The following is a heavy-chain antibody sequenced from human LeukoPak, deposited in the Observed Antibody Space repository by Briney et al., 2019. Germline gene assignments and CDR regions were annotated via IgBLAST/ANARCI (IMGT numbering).Heavy chain of an antibody. J-gene: IGHJ5*02. CDR3: ARVLRVRGAMSWFDP. V-gene: IGHV4-34*01. CDR2: INHSGST. CDR1: GGSFSGYY. D-gene: IGHD3-10*01. Sequence: SETLSLTCAVYGGSFSGYYWSWIRQPPGKGLEWIGEINHSGSTNYNPSLKSRVTISVDTSKNQFSLKLSSVTAADTAVYYCARVLRVRGAMSWFDPWGQGTLVTVSS.